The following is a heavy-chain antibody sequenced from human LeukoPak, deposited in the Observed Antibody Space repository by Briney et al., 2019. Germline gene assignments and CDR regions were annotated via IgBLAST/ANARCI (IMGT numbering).Heavy chain of an antibody. CDR2: IYYSGST. D-gene: IGHD3-3*01. Sequence: SETLSLTCAVYGGSFSGYYWSWIRQPPGKGLEWIGYIYYSGSTNYNPSLKSRVTISVDTSKNQFSLKLNSVTAADTAVYYCARADSAYDAFDIWGQGTMVTVSS. CDR1: GGSFSGYY. CDR3: ARADSAYDAFDI. V-gene: IGHV4-59*01. J-gene: IGHJ3*02.